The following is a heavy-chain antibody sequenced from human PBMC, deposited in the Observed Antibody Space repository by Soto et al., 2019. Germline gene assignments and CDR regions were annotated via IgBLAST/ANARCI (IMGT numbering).Heavy chain of an antibody. Sequence: QVQLVQSGAEVKKPGSSVKVSCKASGGTFRSYVTSWVRQAPGQGLEWLGGIIPMYGTTYYAPTFQGRVTIDEDESMSIAYMGLRRLRSADTAVYYSERIGTLAWVADSWGQGTLVSVSS. CDR1: GGTFRSYV. V-gene: IGHV1-69*12. J-gene: IGHJ5*01. D-gene: IGHD2-21*01. CDR3: ERIGTLAWVADS. CDR2: IIPMYGTT.